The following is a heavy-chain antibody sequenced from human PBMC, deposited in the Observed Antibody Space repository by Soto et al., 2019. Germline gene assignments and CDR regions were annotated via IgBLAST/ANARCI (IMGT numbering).Heavy chain of an antibody. V-gene: IGHV1-45*02. J-gene: IGHJ6*02. Sequence: ASVKVSCKASGYTFTCCSLHWLQQAPGQGLERMRWITLYNGNTNYAKKFQGRVTITRDMSLRTAYIELSSLRSEDSAVYYCARDRERWLQSYGMDVWGQGTTVTVSS. CDR2: ITLYNGNT. D-gene: IGHD4-4*01. CDR1: GYTFTCCS. CDR3: ARDRERWLQSYGMDV.